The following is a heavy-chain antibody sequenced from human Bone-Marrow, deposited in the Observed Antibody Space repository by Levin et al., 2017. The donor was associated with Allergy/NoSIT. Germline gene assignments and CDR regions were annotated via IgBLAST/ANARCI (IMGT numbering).Heavy chain of an antibody. Sequence: TLSLTVTCTFSGFSLTTVGVGVAWVRQPPGKALEWLAVIYWNEDKRYSPSLERRLTITKDTSKNQVVLSMTNMDPVDTGTYFCTHAHYDFGYAMDVWGQGTTVIVSS. D-gene: IGHD3-3*01. J-gene: IGHJ6*02. CDR1: GFSLTTVGVG. V-gene: IGHV2-5*04. CDR2: IYWNEDK. CDR3: THAHYDFGYAMDV.